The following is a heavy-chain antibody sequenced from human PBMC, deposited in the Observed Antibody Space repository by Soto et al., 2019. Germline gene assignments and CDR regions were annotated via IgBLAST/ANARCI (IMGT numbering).Heavy chain of an antibody. V-gene: IGHV3-21*01. CDR2: ISSSSSYI. CDR1: GFTFSSYS. D-gene: IGHD4-17*01. CDR3: ASNAVTSAFDL. Sequence: EVQLVESGGGLVKPGGSLRLSCAASGFTFSSYSMNWVRQAPGKGLEWVSSISSSSSYIYYADSVKGRLTISRDNAKNALYLQMNRLRAEETAVYYCASNAVTSAFDLWGQGTMVTVSS. J-gene: IGHJ3*01.